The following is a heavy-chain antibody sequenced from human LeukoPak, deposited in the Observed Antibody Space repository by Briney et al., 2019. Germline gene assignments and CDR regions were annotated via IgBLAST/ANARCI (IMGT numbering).Heavy chain of an antibody. CDR1: GYSISSGYY. V-gene: IGHV4-38-2*01. Sequence: SETLSLTCAVSGYSISSGYYWGWIRQPPGKGLEWIGSIYPSGSTYYNPSLKSRVTISVDTSKNQFSLKLSSVTAADTAVYYCARVRVVGSSGWYKDWGQGTLVTVSS. CDR3: ARVRVVGSSGWYKD. CDR2: IYPSGST. J-gene: IGHJ4*02. D-gene: IGHD6-19*01.